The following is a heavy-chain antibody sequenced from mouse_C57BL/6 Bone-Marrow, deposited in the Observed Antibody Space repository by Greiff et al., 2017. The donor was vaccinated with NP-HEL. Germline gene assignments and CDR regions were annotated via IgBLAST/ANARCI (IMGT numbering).Heavy chain of an antibody. CDR1: GFNFKDDY. CDR3: ATGPNYCSSSYGYDMEC. D-gene: IGHD1-1*01. Sequence: VQLQQSGAELVRPGASVKLSCTASGFNFKDDYMHWVKQRPEQGLEWIGWIDPENGDTEYASKFQGKATITADTSSNTAYLQLSSLTSEDTAVYYCATGPNYCSSSYGYDMECWGQGASVTVST. CDR2: IDPENGDT. V-gene: IGHV14-4*01. J-gene: IGHJ4*01.